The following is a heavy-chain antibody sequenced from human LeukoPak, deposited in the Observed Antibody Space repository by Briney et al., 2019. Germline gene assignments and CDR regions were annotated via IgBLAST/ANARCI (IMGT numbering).Heavy chain of an antibody. CDR3: ARHKETCSGDYCYLDYFDY. D-gene: IGHD2-15*01. J-gene: IGHJ4*02. Sequence: SQTLSLTCTASGGSISSYYWSWIRQPPGKGLEWIGYIYYSGSTNYNPSLKSRVTISIDTSKKQFSLKLSSVTAADTAVYYCARHKETCSGDYCYLDYFDYWGQGTLVTVSS. CDR2: IYYSGST. V-gene: IGHV4-59*08. CDR1: GGSISSYY.